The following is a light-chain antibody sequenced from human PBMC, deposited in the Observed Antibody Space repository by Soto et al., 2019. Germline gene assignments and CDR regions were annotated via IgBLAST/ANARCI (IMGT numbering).Light chain of an antibody. CDR2: DAS. V-gene: IGKV1-33*01. CDR3: QQYDNLPLT. CDR1: QSISTW. J-gene: IGKJ4*01. Sequence: DIHMTQSPSSVSASVLDIVTITFLASQSISTWLAWYQQKPGKAPKLLIYDASNLETGVPSRFSGSGSGTDFTFTISSLQPEDIATYYCQQYDNLPLTFGGGTKVDIK.